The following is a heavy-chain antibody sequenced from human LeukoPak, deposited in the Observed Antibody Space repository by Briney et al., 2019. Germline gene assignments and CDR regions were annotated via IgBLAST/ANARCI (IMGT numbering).Heavy chain of an antibody. CDR3: ARVCSGGSCAQMGLDY. CDR1: GGSFSGYY. J-gene: IGHJ4*02. D-gene: IGHD2-15*01. CDR2: INHSGGT. Sequence: SETLSLTCAVYGGSFSGYYWSWIRQPPGKGLEWIGEINHSGGTNYNPSLKSRVTISVDTSKNQFSLKLSSVTAADTAVYYCARVCSGGSCAQMGLDYWGQGTLVTVSS. V-gene: IGHV4-34*01.